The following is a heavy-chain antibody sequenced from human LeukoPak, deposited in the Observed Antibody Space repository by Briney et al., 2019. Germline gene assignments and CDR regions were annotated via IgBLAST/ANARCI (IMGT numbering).Heavy chain of an antibody. CDR3: ARGYYSGSRIDY. D-gene: IGHD6-13*01. CDR2: INSDGTTT. V-gene: IGHV3-74*01. J-gene: IGHJ4*02. Sequence: GGSLRLSCAASAFTFSSYRMHWVRQGPGKGLVWVARINSDGTTTTYADSVKGRFTISRDNARNTLYLQMNSLTADDTAVYYCARGYYSGSRIDYWGQGTLVTVSS. CDR1: AFTFSSYR.